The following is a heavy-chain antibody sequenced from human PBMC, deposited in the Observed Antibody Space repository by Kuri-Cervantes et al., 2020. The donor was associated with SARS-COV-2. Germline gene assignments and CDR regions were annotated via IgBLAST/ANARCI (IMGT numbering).Heavy chain of an antibody. J-gene: IGHJ5*02. CDR1: GYTFTGYY. Sequence: ASVKVSCKASGYTFTGYYMHWVRQAPGQGLEWMGWINPNSGGTNYAQKFQGWVTMTRDTSISTAYMELSRLRSDDTAVYYCARRLSHYYDSSGYPNWFDPWGQGTLVTVSS. D-gene: IGHD3-22*01. V-gene: IGHV1-2*04. CDR3: ARRLSHYYDSSGYPNWFDP. CDR2: INPNSGGT.